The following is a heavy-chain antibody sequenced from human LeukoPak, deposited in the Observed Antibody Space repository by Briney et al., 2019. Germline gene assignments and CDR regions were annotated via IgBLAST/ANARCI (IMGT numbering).Heavy chain of an antibody. CDR3: ATGTQGLLFGELLSPFDY. V-gene: IGHV1-24*01. J-gene: IGHJ4*02. CDR2: FDPEDGET. CDR1: GYTLTELS. D-gene: IGHD3-10*01. Sequence: ASVKVSCKVSGYTLTELSMHWVRQAPGKGLEWMGGFDPEDGETIYAQKFQGRVTMTEDTSTDTAYMELSSLRSEDTAVYYCATGTQGLLFGELLSPFDYWGQGTLVTVSS.